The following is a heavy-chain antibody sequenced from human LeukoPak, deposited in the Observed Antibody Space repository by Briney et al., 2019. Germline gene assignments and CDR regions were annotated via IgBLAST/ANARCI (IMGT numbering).Heavy chain of an antibody. CDR3: ATDLIGSGSPRNWFDP. CDR2: IYYSGST. D-gene: IGHD3-10*01. CDR1: GGSISSYY. V-gene: IGHV4-59*01. Sequence: SETLSLTCTVSGGSISSYYWSWIRQPPGKGLEWIGYIYYSGSTNYNPSLKSRVTISVDTSKNQFSLKLSSVTAADTAVYYCATDLIGSGSPRNWFDPWGQGTLVTVSS. J-gene: IGHJ5*02.